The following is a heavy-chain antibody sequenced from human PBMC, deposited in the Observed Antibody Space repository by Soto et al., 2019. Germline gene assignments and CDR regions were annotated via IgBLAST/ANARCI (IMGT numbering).Heavy chain of an antibody. CDR3: AGTTSHYGNYMDV. J-gene: IGHJ6*03. Sequence: PSQTLSLTCVISGDSVSSNSAAWNWIRQSPSRGLEWLGRTYYRTRWYYDYAVSVRSRITVNPDTSKNQFSLQLTSVTPEDTAVYYCAGTTSHYGNYMDVWGEGTAVT. CDR2: TYYRTRWYY. D-gene: IGHD4-17*01. CDR1: GDSVSSNSAA. V-gene: IGHV6-1*01.